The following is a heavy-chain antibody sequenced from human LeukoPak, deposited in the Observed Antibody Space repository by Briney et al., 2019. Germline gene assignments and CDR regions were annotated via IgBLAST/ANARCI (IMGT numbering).Heavy chain of an antibody. V-gene: IGHV1-2*02. D-gene: IGHD6-19*01. CDR2: INPNSGGT. CDR3: ARRIAVAGIVGAFDI. J-gene: IGHJ4*02. CDR1: GGTFSSYA. Sequence: GASVKVSCKASGGTFSSYAISWVRQAPGQGLEWMGWINPNSGGTNYAQKFQGRVTMTRDTSISTAYMELSRLRSDDTAVYYCARRIAVAGIVGAFDIWGQGTLVTVSS.